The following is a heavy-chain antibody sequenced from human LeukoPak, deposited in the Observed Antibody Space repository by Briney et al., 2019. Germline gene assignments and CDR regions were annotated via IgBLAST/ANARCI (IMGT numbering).Heavy chain of an antibody. CDR3: AKAIAGVITVTQSSDY. V-gene: IGHV3-23*01. Sequence: PGGSLRLSCAASGFIFSSYSMSWVRQAPGKGLEWVSVITGSGGNTYYADSVKGRFTISRDNSKNTLYLQMNSLRAEDTAVYYCAKAIAGVITVTQSSDYWGQGTLVTVSS. D-gene: IGHD4-17*01. J-gene: IGHJ4*02. CDR2: ITGSGGNT. CDR1: GFIFSSYS.